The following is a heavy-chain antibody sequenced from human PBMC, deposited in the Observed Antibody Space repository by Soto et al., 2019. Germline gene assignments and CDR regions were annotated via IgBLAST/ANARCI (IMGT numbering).Heavy chain of an antibody. CDR2: ISAYNGNT. CDR3: ARRQLVHYYYYMDV. J-gene: IGHJ6*03. Sequence: ASVKVSCKVSGYTFTSYGISWVRQAPGQGLEWMGWISAYNGNTNYAQKLQGRVTMTTDTSTSTAYMELRSLRSDDTAVYYCARRQLVHYYYYMDVWGKGTTVTVSS. CDR1: GYTFTSYG. D-gene: IGHD6-6*01. V-gene: IGHV1-18*01.